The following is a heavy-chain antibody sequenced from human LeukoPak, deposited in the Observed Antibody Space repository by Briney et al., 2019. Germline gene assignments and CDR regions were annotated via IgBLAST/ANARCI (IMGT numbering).Heavy chain of an antibody. CDR3: ARRTQQQVYFDY. V-gene: IGHV3-48*01. CDR1: GFTFSSYS. D-gene: IGHD6-13*01. Sequence: PGGSLRLSRAASGFTFSSYSMTWVRQAPGKGLEWISYIGSSSSGSTIYYADAVKGRFTISRDDVKNSLYLQMNSLRAEDTAMYYCARRTQQQVYFDYWGRGTLVTVSS. CDR2: IGSSSSGSTI. J-gene: IGHJ4*02.